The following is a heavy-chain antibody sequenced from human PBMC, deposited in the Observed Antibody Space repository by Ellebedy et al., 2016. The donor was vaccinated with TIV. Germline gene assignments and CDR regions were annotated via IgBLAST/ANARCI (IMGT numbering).Heavy chain of an antibody. Sequence: AASVKVSCKASGYTFTTYGINWVRQAPGQGLEWMRWTSAYNGNTENAQKFQGRVTMTRNTSINTAYMELSSLRSEDTAVYYCARLSGWFHFDYWGQGTLVTISS. CDR2: TSAYNGNT. CDR1: GYTFTTYG. J-gene: IGHJ4*02. D-gene: IGHD6-19*01. V-gene: IGHV1-18*04. CDR3: ARLSGWFHFDY.